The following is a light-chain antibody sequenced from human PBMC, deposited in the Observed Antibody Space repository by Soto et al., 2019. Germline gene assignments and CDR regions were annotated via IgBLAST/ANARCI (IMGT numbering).Light chain of an antibody. Sequence: QSALTQPRSVSGSPGQSVTISCTGTSSDVGGYNYVSWYQQHPGKAPKLMIYDVSKRPSGVPDRFSGSKSGNTASLTISGLQAEDEADYYCCSYAGKVFGTGTKLPVL. CDR2: DVS. CDR1: SSDVGGYNY. CDR3: CSYAGKV. V-gene: IGLV2-11*01. J-gene: IGLJ1*01.